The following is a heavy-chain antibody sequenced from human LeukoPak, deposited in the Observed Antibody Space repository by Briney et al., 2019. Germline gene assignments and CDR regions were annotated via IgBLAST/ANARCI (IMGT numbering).Heavy chain of an antibody. D-gene: IGHD6-6*01. Sequence: GRSLRLSCAASGFTFDDYAMHWVRQAPGKGLEWVSGISWSSGTIGYADSAKGRFTISRDNAKNSLYLQMNSLRAEDTALYYCAKGRAALGPHSVDYWGQGTLVTVSS. J-gene: IGHJ4*02. CDR3: AKGRAALGPHSVDY. V-gene: IGHV3-9*01. CDR1: GFTFDDYA. CDR2: ISWSSGTI.